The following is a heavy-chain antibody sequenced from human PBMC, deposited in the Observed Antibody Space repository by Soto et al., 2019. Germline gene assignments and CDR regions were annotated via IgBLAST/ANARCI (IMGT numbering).Heavy chain of an antibody. Sequence: QVQLVQSGAEVRKPGASVKVSCKASGYTFTEHYIHWVRQAPGQGLEWMGWVNPNGDDTNYAQKFRGRVTMTRDTSITTAYMELSRLTSDDTATYFCARDSDRWIYGLGSWLEWGQGTPVTVSS. J-gene: IGHJ4*02. CDR2: VNPNGDDT. CDR3: ARDSDRWIYGLGSWLE. V-gene: IGHV1-2*02. D-gene: IGHD3-10*01. CDR1: GYTFTEHY.